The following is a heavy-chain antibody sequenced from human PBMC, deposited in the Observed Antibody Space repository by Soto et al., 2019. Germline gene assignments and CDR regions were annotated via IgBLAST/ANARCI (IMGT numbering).Heavy chain of an antibody. Sequence: GGSLRLSCAASGFTFRDYYISWIRQAPGKGLEWVSYISSSGSTIYYADSVKGRFTISRDNAKNSLYLQMNSLRAEDTAVYYCARDIGWLRYLDYWGQGTLVTVSS. J-gene: IGHJ4*02. D-gene: IGHD5-12*01. CDR3: ARDIGWLRYLDY. CDR1: GFTFRDYY. CDR2: ISSSGSTI. V-gene: IGHV3-11*01.